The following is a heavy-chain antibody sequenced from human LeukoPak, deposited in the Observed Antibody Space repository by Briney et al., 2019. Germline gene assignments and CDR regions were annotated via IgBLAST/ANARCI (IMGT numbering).Heavy chain of an antibody. CDR3: AKDALSTMIPVLRYFDS. Sequence: GGSLRLSCAASGFTFTNYWMNWIRQAPGKGLEWVASIKEDGSDKYYVDSVKGRFSISRDNAKNSLSLQMSNLGAEDTAVYYCAKDALSTMIPVLRYFDSWGQGTLLTVSS. J-gene: IGHJ4*02. CDR1: GFTFTNYW. V-gene: IGHV3-7*01. D-gene: IGHD3-22*01. CDR2: IKEDGSDK.